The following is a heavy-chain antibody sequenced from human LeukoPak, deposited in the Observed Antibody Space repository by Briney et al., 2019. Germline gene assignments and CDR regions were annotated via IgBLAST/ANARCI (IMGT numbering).Heavy chain of an antibody. Sequence: GGSLRLSCAASGFTFSSYSMNWVRQAPGKGLEWVSSISSSNYIYYADSVKGRFTVSRDNTKNSLYLQMNTLRAEDTAVYYCARGFEADWGQGTLVTVSS. V-gene: IGHV3-21*01. CDR3: ARGFEAD. CDR2: ISSSNYI. J-gene: IGHJ4*02. CDR1: GFTFSSYS. D-gene: IGHD3-16*01.